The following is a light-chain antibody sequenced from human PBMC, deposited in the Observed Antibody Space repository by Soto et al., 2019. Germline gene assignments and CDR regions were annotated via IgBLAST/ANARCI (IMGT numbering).Light chain of an antibody. CDR3: QQYNDWPRT. Sequence: EIVLTPSPGTLSLSPGERATLSCRASQGLTSTFLAWYQQKPGQAPRLLIYGASTRATGIPARFSGSGSGTEFTLTISSLQSEDFAVYYCQQYNDWPRTFGQGTKVDIK. CDR2: GAS. J-gene: IGKJ1*01. CDR1: QGLTST. V-gene: IGKV3-15*01.